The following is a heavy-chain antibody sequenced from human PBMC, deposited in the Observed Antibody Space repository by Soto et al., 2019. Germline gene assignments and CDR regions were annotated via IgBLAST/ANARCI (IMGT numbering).Heavy chain of an antibody. D-gene: IGHD3-9*01. J-gene: IGHJ4*02. CDR2: FYPSGSES. CDR1: GYSFAIYC. Sequence: EVQLVQSGAEVRKPGESLKISCEGSGYSFAIYCIGWVRPMPGKGLEWMGIFYPSGSESKYSPSFQGPVAFAADTAVNTACLQWRSLKASDTAVYYCARRRKDVLSPSYPGYFDSWGQGTMVTVTS. V-gene: IGHV5-51*03. CDR3: ARRRKDVLSPSYPGYFDS.